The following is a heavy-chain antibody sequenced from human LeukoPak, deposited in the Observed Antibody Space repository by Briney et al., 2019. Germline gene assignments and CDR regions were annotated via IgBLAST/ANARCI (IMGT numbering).Heavy chain of an antibody. CDR2: ISGSGGST. CDR1: GFTFSSYA. J-gene: IGHJ4*02. CDR3: AKLPLRYFDWLLYDY. V-gene: IGHV3-23*01. D-gene: IGHD3-9*01. Sequence: GGSLRLSCTVSGFTFSSYAMSWVRQAPGMGLEWVSSISGSGGSTYYADSVKGRFTISRDNSKNTLYLQMNSLRAEDTAVYYCAKLPLRYFDWLLYDYWGQGTLVTVSS.